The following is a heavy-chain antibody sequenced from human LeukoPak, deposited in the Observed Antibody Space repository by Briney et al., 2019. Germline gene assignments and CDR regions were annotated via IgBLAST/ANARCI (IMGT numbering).Heavy chain of an antibody. CDR3: ARTTYSSSFPYYYYYMDV. Sequence: SVKVSCKASGGTFSSYAISWVRQAPGQGLEWMGGIIPIFGTANYAQKFQGRVTITADESTSTAYMELSSLRSEDTAVYYCARTTYSSSFPYYYYYMDVWGKGTTVTVSS. CDR2: IIPIFGTA. D-gene: IGHD6-6*01. J-gene: IGHJ6*03. V-gene: IGHV1-69*13. CDR1: GGTFSSYA.